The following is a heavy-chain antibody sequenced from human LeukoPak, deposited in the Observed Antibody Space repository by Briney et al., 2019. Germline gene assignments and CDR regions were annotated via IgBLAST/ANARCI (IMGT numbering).Heavy chain of an antibody. V-gene: IGHV4-34*01. CDR1: GGSFSGYY. CDR3: ARRDDSSGYHKIFDY. Sequence: SETLSLTCAVYGGSFSGYYWSWIRQPPGKGLEWIGEINHSGSTNYNPSLKSRVTISVDTSKNQFYLKLSTLTAADTAVYYCARRDDSSGYHKIFDYWGPGTLVTVSS. D-gene: IGHD3-22*01. J-gene: IGHJ4*02. CDR2: INHSGST.